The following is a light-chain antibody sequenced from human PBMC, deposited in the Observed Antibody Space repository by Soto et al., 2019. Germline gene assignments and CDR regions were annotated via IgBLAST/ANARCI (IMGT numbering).Light chain of an antibody. V-gene: IGKV3-15*01. CDR3: QQYDNWPRT. Sequence: EILMTQSPATLSVSPGESVTISCRASQPIHNALAWYQHKPGQAPRFLIHGASTMATGIPARFSGSGSGTEFTLTISSLQSEDFAVYYCQQYDNWPRTFGQGTKVDI. CDR1: QPIHNA. J-gene: IGKJ1*01. CDR2: GAS.